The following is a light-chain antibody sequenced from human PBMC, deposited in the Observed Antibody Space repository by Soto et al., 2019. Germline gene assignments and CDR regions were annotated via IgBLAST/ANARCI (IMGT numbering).Light chain of an antibody. CDR3: QQSYSTPTT. V-gene: IGKV1-39*01. Sequence: DIQMTQSPSSLSASVGDRVTITCRASQSISSYLNWYQQKPGKAPKLLIYAASSLPSGVPSRFSGSGSGTDFTLTISSLQPEDFATYYCQQSYSTPTTFGLGTRLEIK. CDR1: QSISSY. CDR2: AAS. J-gene: IGKJ5*01.